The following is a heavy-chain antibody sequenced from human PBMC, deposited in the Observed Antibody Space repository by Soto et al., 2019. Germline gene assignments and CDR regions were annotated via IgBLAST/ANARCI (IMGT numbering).Heavy chain of an antibody. CDR1: GFTFSDYY. J-gene: IGHJ4*02. CDR3: ARDPDAHYYDSSGYEYYFDY. Sequence: GSLRLSCAASGFTFSDYYMSWIRQAPGKGLEWVSYISSSGSTIYYADSVKGRFTISRDNAKNSLYLQMNSLRAEDTAVYYCARDPDAHYYDSSGYEYYFDYWGQGTLVTVSS. D-gene: IGHD3-22*01. CDR2: ISSSGSTI. V-gene: IGHV3-11*01.